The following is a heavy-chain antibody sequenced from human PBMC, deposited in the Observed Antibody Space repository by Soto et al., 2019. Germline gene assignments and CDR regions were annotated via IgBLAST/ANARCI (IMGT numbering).Heavy chain of an antibody. CDR2: INPNSGGT. D-gene: IGHD5-12*01. J-gene: IGHJ5*02. CDR3: ARGTQRGYSGYDYREGWFDP. Sequence: ASLKVSCKASGYTFTGYYMHWVRQAPGQGLEWMGWINPNSGGTNYAQKFQGWVTMTRDTSISTAYMELSRLRSDDTAVYYCARGTQRGYSGYDYREGWFDPWGQGTLVTVSS. CDR1: GYTFTGYY. V-gene: IGHV1-2*04.